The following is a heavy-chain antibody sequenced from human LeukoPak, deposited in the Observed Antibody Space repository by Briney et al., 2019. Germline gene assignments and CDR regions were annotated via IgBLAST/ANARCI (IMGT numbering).Heavy chain of an antibody. Sequence: GASVTVSCKASGYTFTGYYIHWVRQAPGQGLEWMGWINPTSFGTKYEQKFQGRVTMTRDTSISTDYMELSDLRSDDTVVYYCARFRGSGWYSFDLWGQGTLVTVSS. D-gene: IGHD6-19*01. CDR1: GYTFTGYY. CDR3: ARFRGSGWYSFDL. J-gene: IGHJ5*02. CDR2: INPTSFGT. V-gene: IGHV1-2*02.